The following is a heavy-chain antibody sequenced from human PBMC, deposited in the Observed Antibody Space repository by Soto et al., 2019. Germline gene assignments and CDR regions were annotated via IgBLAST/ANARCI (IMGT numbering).Heavy chain of an antibody. V-gene: IGHV1-3*01. CDR2: INAGNGNT. CDR1: GYTFTSYA. Sequence: ASVKVSCKASGYTFTSYAMHWVRQAPGQRLEWMGWINAGNGNTKYSQKFQGRVTITRDTSASTAYMELSSLRSEDTAVYYCAMEWLLSHYYYYGMDVWGQGTTVTVSS. J-gene: IGHJ6*02. D-gene: IGHD3-3*01. CDR3: AMEWLLSHYYYYGMDV.